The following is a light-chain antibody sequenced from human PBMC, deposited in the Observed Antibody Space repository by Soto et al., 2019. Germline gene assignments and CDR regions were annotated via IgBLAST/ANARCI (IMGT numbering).Light chain of an antibody. Sequence: DVVLTQSPLSLPVTLGQPASISCRSSQSLVYSDGYTYLNWIQQRPGQSPRRLVYDVSDRDSGVPDRFSGSGSDTDFTLKISRVEAEDVGIYYCMQHTHWPHTFGQGTTLEIK. CDR2: DVS. CDR3: MQHTHWPHT. J-gene: IGKJ2*01. V-gene: IGKV2-30*01. CDR1: QSLVYSDGYTY.